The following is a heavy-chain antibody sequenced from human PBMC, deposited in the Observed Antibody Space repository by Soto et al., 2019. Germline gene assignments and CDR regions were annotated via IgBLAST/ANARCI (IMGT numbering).Heavy chain of an antibody. CDR3: AREYRSSSGRFDN. J-gene: IGHJ4*02. V-gene: IGHV1-69*01. Sequence: QVQLVQSGAEVNKPGSSVKVSCKATGGSFSSYAISWVRQAPGQGLEWMGGIIPIFGTPSYAQKFQGRVTITADESTSTAYMELSSLRSEDTAVYYCAREYRSSSGRFDNWGQGTRSPSPQ. CDR1: GGSFSSYA. D-gene: IGHD6-6*01. CDR2: IIPIFGTP.